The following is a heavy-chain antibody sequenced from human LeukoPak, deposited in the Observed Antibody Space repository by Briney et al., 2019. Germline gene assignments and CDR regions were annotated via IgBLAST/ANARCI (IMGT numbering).Heavy chain of an antibody. CDR2: IYHSGST. J-gene: IGHJ3*02. CDR1: GGSISSSNW. CDR3: ASWGFLTWIQDAFDI. V-gene: IGHV4-4*02. D-gene: IGHD5-18*01. Sequence: PSETLSLTCAVSGGSISSSNWWSWVRQPPGKGLEWIGEIYHSGSTNYNPSLKSRVTISVDKSKNQFSLKLSSVTAADTAVYYCASWGFLTWIQDAFDIWGQGTMVTVSS.